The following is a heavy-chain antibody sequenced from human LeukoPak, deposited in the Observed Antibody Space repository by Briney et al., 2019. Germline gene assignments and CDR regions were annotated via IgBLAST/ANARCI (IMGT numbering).Heavy chain of an antibody. CDR1: GDSISTSNSY. CDR2: INHSGST. CDR3: ARGDY. Sequence: SETLSLTCTVSGDSISTSNSYWGWIRQPPGKGLEWIGEINHSGSTNYNPSLKSRVTISVDTSKNQFSLKLSSVTAADTAVYYCARGDYWGQGTLVTVSS. V-gene: IGHV4-39*07. J-gene: IGHJ4*02.